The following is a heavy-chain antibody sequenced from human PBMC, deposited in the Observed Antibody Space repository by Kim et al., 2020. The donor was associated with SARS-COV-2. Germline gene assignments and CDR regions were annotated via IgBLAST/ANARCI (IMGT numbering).Heavy chain of an antibody. J-gene: IGHJ4*02. V-gene: IGHV4-34*01. CDR3: ARGRGNGY. D-gene: IGHD3-16*01. Sequence: SGSTNYTPSLKSRVTISVDTSKNQFSLKLSSVTAADTAVYYCARGRGNGYWGQGTLVTVSS. CDR2: SGST.